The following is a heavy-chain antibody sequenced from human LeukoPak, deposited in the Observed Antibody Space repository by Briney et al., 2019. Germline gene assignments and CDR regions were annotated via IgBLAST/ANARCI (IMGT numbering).Heavy chain of an antibody. CDR3: ARTPTRWLQHLSFFDY. CDR1: GFTVSSNY. V-gene: IGHV3-53*01. Sequence: SGGSLRLSCAASGFTVSSNYMSWVRQAPGKGLEWVSVIYSGGSTYYADSVKGRFTISRDNSKNTLYLQMNSLRAEDTAVYYCARTPTRWLQHLSFFDYWGQGTLVTVSS. D-gene: IGHD5-24*01. CDR2: IYSGGST. J-gene: IGHJ4*02.